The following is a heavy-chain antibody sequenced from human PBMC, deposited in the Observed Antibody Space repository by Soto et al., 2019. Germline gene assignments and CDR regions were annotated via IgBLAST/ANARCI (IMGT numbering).Heavy chain of an antibody. CDR3: ARGGSESVRGVMGYYYYGMDV. D-gene: IGHD3-10*01. V-gene: IGHV1-2*02. CDR2: INPNSGGT. CDR1: GYTFTGYY. J-gene: IGHJ6*02. Sequence: QVQLVQSGADVKKPGASVKVSCKASGYTFTGYYMNWVRQAPGQGLEWRGWINPNSGGTHYAQKFKGRVTMTRDTSSSTAYMELSSLRSDDTAVYYCARGGSESVRGVMGYYYYGMDVWGQGTTVTFSS.